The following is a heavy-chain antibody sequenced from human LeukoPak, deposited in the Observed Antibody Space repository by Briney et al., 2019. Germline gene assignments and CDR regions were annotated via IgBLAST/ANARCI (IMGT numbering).Heavy chain of an antibody. D-gene: IGHD4-17*01. J-gene: IGHJ6*03. CDR1: GGSITGHY. CDR2: VYYSGGT. V-gene: IGHV4-59*11. CDR3: ARVTKYDNSRNNYYMDV. Sequence: SETLSLACSVSGGSITGHYWHWIRQPPGKGLEWIGYVYYSGGTSYNPSLKSRVTISADTSKNQFSLRLTSVTAADTAVYFCARVTKYDNSRNNYYMDVWGKGTTVTVSS.